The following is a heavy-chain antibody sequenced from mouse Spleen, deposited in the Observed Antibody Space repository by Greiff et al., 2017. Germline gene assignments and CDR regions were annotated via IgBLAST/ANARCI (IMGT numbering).Heavy chain of an antibody. D-gene: IGHD5-5*01. Sequence: EVQLQQSGTVLARPGASVKMSCKTSGYTFTSYWMHWVKQRPGQGLEWIGAIYPGNSDTSYNQKFKGKAKLTAVTSASTAYMELSSLTNEDSAVYYCTKLNYLDYLDYWGQGTTLTVSS. J-gene: IGHJ2*01. V-gene: IGHV1-5*01. CDR2: IYPGNSDT. CDR1: GYTFTSYW. CDR3: TKLNYLDYLDY.